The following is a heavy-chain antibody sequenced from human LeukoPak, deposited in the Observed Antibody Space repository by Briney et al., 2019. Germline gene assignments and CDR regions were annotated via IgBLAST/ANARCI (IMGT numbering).Heavy chain of an antibody. V-gene: IGHV3-23*01. CDR3: AKEGRVGASVYFQH. CDR1: GFTFSSYA. CDR2: ISGSGSST. D-gene: IGHD1-26*01. Sequence: SGGSLRLSCAASGFTFSSYAMSWVRRAPGKGLEWVSGISGSGSSTYADSVKGRFTISRDNSKNTLYLQMNSLRAEDTAVYYCAKEGRVGASVYFQHWGQGTLVTVSS. J-gene: IGHJ1*01.